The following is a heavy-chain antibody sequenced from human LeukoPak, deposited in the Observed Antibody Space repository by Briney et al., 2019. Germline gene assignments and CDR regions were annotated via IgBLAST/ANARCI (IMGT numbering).Heavy chain of an antibody. CDR1: GFTFSSYG. CDR3: ARELLPAVTEGWFDP. Sequence: GRSLRLSCAASGFTFSSYGMHWVRQAPGKGLEWGSYISSTSDTIYYADSVRGRFTISRDNAKNSLYLQMYSLTVDDTAVYYCARELLPAVTEGWFDPWGQGTLVTVSS. CDR2: ISSTSDTI. V-gene: IGHV3-48*01. D-gene: IGHD2-2*01. J-gene: IGHJ5*02.